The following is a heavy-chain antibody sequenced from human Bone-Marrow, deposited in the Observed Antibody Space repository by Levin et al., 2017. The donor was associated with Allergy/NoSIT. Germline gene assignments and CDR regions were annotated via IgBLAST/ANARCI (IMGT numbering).Heavy chain of an antibody. CDR2: IDWDNDK. J-gene: IGHJ3*02. V-gene: IGHV2-70*04. CDR3: ARNVVGGDRGAFDI. Sequence: SGPTLVKPTQTLTLTCAFSGFSLSTSGMRVTWIRQPPGKALEWLARIDWDNDKFYSTSLKTRLTISKDTSKNQVVLTMTNMDPVDTATYYCARNVVGGDRGAFDIWGQGTMVTVSS. CDR1: GFSLSTSGMR. D-gene: IGHD2-21*01.